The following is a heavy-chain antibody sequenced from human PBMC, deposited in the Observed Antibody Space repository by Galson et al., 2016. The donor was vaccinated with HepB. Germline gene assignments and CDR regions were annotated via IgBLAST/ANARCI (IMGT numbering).Heavy chain of an antibody. D-gene: IGHD3-22*01. J-gene: IGHJ4*02. CDR2: FDPEHREP. Sequence: SVKVSCKVSGYPLTEFYIHWVRQAPGGGLEWMGGFDPEHREPVYAQKFQGRVTVTEDTSTDTVYMELSSLRSEDTAVYFCATDSDTSGYYGLWGQGTLVTVSS. V-gene: IGHV1-24*01. CDR3: ATDSDTSGYYGL. CDR1: GYPLTEFY.